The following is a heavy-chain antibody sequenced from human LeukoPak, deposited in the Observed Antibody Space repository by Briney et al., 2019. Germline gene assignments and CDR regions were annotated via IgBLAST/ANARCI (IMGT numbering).Heavy chain of an antibody. CDR2: ISSSGSTI. CDR3: ARGTYAFDI. J-gene: IGHJ3*02. CDR1: GFTFSSYE. V-gene: IGHV3-48*03. Sequence: PGGSVRLSCAASGFTFSSYEMNWVRQAPGKGLEWVSYISSSGSTIYYADSVKGRFTISRDNAKNSLYLQMNSLRAEDTAVYYCARGTYAFDIWGQGTMVTVSS.